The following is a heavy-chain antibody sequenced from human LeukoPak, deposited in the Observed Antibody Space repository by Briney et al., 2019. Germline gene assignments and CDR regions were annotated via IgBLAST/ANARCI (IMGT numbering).Heavy chain of an antibody. V-gene: IGHV4-39*01. CDR3: ARLRVRGVIVDY. D-gene: IGHD3-10*01. CDR2: IYYSGST. J-gene: IGHJ4*02. Sequence: SETLSLTCTVSGGSISSSSYYWGWIRQPPGKGLEWIGSIYYSGSTYYNPSLKSRVTISVDTSKNQLSLKLSSVTAADTAVYYCARLRVRGVIVDYWGQGTLVTVSA. CDR1: GGSISSSSYY.